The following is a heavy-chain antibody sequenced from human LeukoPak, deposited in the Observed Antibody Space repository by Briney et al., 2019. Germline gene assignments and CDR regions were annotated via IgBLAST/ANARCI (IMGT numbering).Heavy chain of an antibody. V-gene: IGHV4-4*07. Sequence: SETLSPTCTVSGGSISSYYWSWIRQPAGKGLEWIGRIYTSGSTNYNPSLKSRVTMSVDTSKNQFSLKLSSVTAADTAVYYCARGRRITMVRGVSRVNPFDIWGQGTMVTVSS. CDR3: ARGRRITMVRGVSRVNPFDI. D-gene: IGHD3-10*01. CDR1: GGSISSYY. CDR2: IYTSGST. J-gene: IGHJ3*02.